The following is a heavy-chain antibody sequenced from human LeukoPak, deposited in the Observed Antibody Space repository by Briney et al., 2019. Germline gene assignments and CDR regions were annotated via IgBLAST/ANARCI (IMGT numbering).Heavy chain of an antibody. CDR2: ISHYNGNT. D-gene: IGHD2-8*01. J-gene: IGHJ5*02. CDR3: AREIEYCTNGVCFPWFDP. CDR1: GYTFTSYG. Sequence: ASVKVSCQASGYTFTSYGISWVRQAPGQGLEWMGWISHYNGNTNYAQKLQGRVTMTTDTSTSTAYMELRSLRSDDTAVYYCAREIEYCTNGVCFPWFDPWGQGTLVTVSS. V-gene: IGHV1-18*01.